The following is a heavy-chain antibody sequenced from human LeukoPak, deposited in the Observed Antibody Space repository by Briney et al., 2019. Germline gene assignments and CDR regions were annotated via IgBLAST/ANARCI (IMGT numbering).Heavy chain of an antibody. J-gene: IGHJ6*02. CDR3: ARDPPAVVTPNYYYGMDV. D-gene: IGHD4-23*01. CDR2: IIPILGIA. CDR1: GGTFSSYT. Sequence: GSSVKVSCKASGGTFSSYTISWVRQAPGQGLEWMGRIIPILGIANYAQKFQGRVMITADKSTSTAYMELSSLRSEDTAVYYCARDPPAVVTPNYYYGMDVWGQGTTVTVSS. V-gene: IGHV1-69*04.